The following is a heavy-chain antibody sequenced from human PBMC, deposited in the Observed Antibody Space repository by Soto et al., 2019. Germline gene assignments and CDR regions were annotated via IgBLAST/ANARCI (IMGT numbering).Heavy chain of an antibody. CDR2: ISHLEST. J-gene: IGHJ4*02. CDR1: GASISYGGFS. D-gene: IGHD5-12*01. CDR3: ARGGGYDSFDY. Sequence: LQLQESGSGLVKTSETLSLTCTVSGASISYGGFSWSWIRQSPGKGLEWIGYISHLESTYFHPSFKSRLTMSIDRTRNQFSLKLSSVTAADMAVYYCARGGGYDSFDYWGQGVLVTVSS. V-gene: IGHV4-30-2*06.